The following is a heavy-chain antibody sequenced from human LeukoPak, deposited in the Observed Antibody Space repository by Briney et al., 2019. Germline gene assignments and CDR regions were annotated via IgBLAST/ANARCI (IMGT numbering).Heavy chain of an antibody. CDR3: ARLGVGRGSGSYYDWGYYYYMDV. D-gene: IGHD3-10*01. Sequence: SETLSLTCTVSGGSISSYYWSWIRQPPGKGLEWIGYIYYSGSTNYNPSLKSRVTISVDTSKNQFSLKLSSVTAADTAVYYCARLGVGRGSGSYYDWGYYYYMDVWGKGTTVTISS. CDR1: GGSISSYY. J-gene: IGHJ6*03. CDR2: IYYSGST. V-gene: IGHV4-59*12.